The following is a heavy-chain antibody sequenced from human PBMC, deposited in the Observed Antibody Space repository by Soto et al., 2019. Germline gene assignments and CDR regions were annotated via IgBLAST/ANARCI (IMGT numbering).Heavy chain of an antibody. CDR2: MNPNSGNT. V-gene: IGHV1-8*01. J-gene: IGHJ6*03. CDR1: GYTFTSSD. Sequence: ASVKVSCKASGYTFTSSDINWVRQATGQGLEWMGWMNPNSGNTGYAQKFQGRVTMTRNTSISTAYMELSSLRSEDTAVYYCARGDDYYYYMDVWGKGTTVTVSS. CDR3: ARGDDYYYYMDV.